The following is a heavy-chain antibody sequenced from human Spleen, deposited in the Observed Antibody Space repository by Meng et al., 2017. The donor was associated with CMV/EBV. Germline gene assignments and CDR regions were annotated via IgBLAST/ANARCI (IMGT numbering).Heavy chain of an antibody. CDR3: ARGLSTSFLTGAFSGGYYYYGMDV. Sequence: SVKVSCKASGGTFSSYAISWVRQAPGQGLEWMGGISPIFGTANYAQKFQGRVTITTDESTSTAYMELSSLRSEDTAVYYCARGLSTSFLTGAFSGGYYYYGMDVWGQGTTVTVSS. D-gene: IGHD2-2*01. CDR1: GGTFSSYA. CDR2: ISPIFGTA. V-gene: IGHV1-69*05. J-gene: IGHJ6*02.